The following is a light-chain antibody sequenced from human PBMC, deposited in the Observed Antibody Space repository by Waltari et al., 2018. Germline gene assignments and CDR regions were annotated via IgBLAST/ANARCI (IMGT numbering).Light chain of an antibody. CDR1: SLRRYD. Sequence: SSELTQDPAVSVALGQTVRITCQGDSLRRYDASWYQQTPGQAPILVIYGKDNRPSGIPDRFSGSTSGNTASLTITGSQAEDEADYYCHSRVVSNVRGAFGGGTKLTVL. CDR3: HSRVVSNVRGA. V-gene: IGLV3-19*01. J-gene: IGLJ2*01. CDR2: GKD.